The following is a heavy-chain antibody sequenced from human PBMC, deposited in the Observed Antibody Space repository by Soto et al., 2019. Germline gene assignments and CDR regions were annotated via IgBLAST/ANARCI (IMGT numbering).Heavy chain of an antibody. D-gene: IGHD4-17*01. CDR1: GGSISSGAYY. CDR2: IYCSGST. Sequence: QVHLQESGPGLVKPSQTLSLTCTVSGGSISSGAYYWSWIRHHPGKGLEWIGYIYCSGSTYYNPSLKSRITISVDTSKNQFSLKLSSVTAADTAVYYCARYTVTTTYYFDYWGQGTLVTVSS. J-gene: IGHJ4*02. V-gene: IGHV4-31*03. CDR3: ARYTVTTTYYFDY.